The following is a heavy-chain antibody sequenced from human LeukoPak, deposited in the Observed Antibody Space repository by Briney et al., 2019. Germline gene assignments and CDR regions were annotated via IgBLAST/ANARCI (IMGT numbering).Heavy chain of an antibody. CDR1: GYTFTSYY. CDR3: ARVTQGRDGYNGGDY. J-gene: IGHJ4*02. Sequence: ASVKVSCKASGYTFTSYYMHWVRQAPGQGLEWMGIINPSGGSTSYAQKFLGRVTMTRDTSTSTVYMELSSLRSEDTAVYYCARVTQGRDGYNGGDYWGQGTLVTVSS. CDR2: INPSGGST. D-gene: IGHD5-24*01. V-gene: IGHV1-46*01.